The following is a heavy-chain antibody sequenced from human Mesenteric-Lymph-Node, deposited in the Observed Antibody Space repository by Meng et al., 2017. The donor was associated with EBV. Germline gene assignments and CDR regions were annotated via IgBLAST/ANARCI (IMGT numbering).Heavy chain of an antibody. CDR3: SHTDYFDNTGHH. CDR2: INPRSGAT. D-gene: IGHD3-22*01. Sequence: QVQLVQSGGDVKKPGASVKVSCKASAYSYSGYYLHWVRQAPGQGLEWMGRINPRSGATSYAEKFQGRLAMTGDTSVSTAYMELASLRSDDTAVYFCSHTDYFDNTGHHWGQGTLVTVSS. CDR1: AYSYSGYY. V-gene: IGHV1-2*06. J-gene: IGHJ4*02.